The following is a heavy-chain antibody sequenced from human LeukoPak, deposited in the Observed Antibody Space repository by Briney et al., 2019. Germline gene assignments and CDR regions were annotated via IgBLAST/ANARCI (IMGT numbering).Heavy chain of an antibody. Sequence: GGSLRLSCAASGFTFSSYRMNWVRQAPGKGLEWVSSITSSGSYIYYADSLRGRFTISRDNSKNTLYLQMNSLRAEDTAVYYCARGSDIVATDGELDYWGQGTLVTVSS. D-gene: IGHD5-12*01. J-gene: IGHJ4*02. CDR1: GFTFSSYR. V-gene: IGHV3-21*01. CDR2: ITSSGSYI. CDR3: ARGSDIVATDGELDY.